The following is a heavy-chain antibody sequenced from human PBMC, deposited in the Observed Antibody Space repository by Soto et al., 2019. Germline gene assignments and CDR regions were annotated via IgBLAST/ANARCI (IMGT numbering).Heavy chain of an antibody. J-gene: IGHJ4*02. CDR2: ISGSGGST. CDR3: AKSVVVPAAISEYYFDY. CDR1: GFTFSSYA. Sequence: EVQLLESAGGLVQPGGSLRLSCAASGFTFSSYAMSWVRQAPGKGLEWVSAISGSGGSTYYADSVKGRFTISRDNSKNTLYLQMNSLRAEDTAVYYCAKSVVVPAAISEYYFDYWGQGTLVTVSS. D-gene: IGHD2-2*01. V-gene: IGHV3-23*01.